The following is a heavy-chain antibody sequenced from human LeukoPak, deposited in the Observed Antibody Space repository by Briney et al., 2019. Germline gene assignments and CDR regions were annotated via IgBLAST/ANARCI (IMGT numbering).Heavy chain of an antibody. Sequence: EASVKVSCKASGGTFSSYAISWVRQAPGQGLEWMGGIIPIFGTANYAQKFQGRVTITADKSTSTAYMELSSLRSEDTAVYYCARMAAAGHYYMDVWGKGTTVTVSS. D-gene: IGHD6-13*01. V-gene: IGHV1-69*06. CDR3: ARMAAAGHYYMDV. J-gene: IGHJ6*03. CDR1: GGTFSSYA. CDR2: IIPIFGTA.